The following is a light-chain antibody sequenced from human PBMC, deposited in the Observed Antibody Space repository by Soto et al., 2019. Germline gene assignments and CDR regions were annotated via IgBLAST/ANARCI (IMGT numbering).Light chain of an antibody. J-gene: IGLJ1*01. V-gene: IGLV2-23*01. CDR1: SSNIGGYNV. CDR3: AAWDDSLNGYA. Sequence: QSVLTQPASVSGSPGQSITISCSGTSSNIGGYNVVSWYQQHPGKAPKVIVYEGIKRPSGVSDRFSGSTSGSTASLTISGLQAEDEAEYYCAAWDDSLNGYAFGTGTKVTVL. CDR2: EGI.